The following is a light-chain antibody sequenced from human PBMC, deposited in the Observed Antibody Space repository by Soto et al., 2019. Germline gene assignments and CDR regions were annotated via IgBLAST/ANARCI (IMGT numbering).Light chain of an antibody. CDR3: SSIAGRSPWV. CDR2: EVS. Sequence: QSVLTQPASVSGSPGQSITISCTGTSSDVGSYNLVSWYQQHPGKAPKLMIYEVSKRPSGVSNRFSGSKSGNTASLTISGLQAKEGVDYKCSSIAGRSPWVFGSGTKFT. V-gene: IGLV2-23*02. J-gene: IGLJ1*01. CDR1: SSDVGSYNL.